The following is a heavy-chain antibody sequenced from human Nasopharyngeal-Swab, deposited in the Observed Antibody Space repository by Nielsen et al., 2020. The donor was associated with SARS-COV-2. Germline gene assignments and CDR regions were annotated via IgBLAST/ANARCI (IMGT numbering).Heavy chain of an antibody. CDR3: AREPVVVPAAPSYGMDV. CDR2: ISSSSSYI. D-gene: IGHD2-2*01. V-gene: IGHV3-21*01. Sequence: WIRQPPGKGLEWVSSISSSSSYIYYADSEKGRFTISRDNAKNSLYLQMNSLRAEDTAVYYCAREPVVVPAAPSYGMDVWGQGTTVTVSS. J-gene: IGHJ6*02.